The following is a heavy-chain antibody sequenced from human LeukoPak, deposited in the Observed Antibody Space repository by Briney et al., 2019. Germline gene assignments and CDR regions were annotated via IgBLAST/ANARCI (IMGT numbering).Heavy chain of an antibody. CDR3: ARDPGEFSGVY. D-gene: IGHD3-10*01. J-gene: IGHJ4*02. CDR2: ISWDGGST. Sequence: SGGSLRLSCAASGFTFDDYAMHWVRQAPGKGLEWVSLISWDGGSTYYADSVKGRFTISRDNSKNSLYLQMNSLRAEDTALYYCARDPGEFSGVYWGQGTLVTVSS. CDR1: GFTFDDYA. V-gene: IGHV3-43D*04.